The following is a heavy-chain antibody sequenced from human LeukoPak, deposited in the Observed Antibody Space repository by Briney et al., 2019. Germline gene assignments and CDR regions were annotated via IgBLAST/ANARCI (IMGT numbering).Heavy chain of an antibody. CDR1: GYSFTSYW. V-gene: IGHV5-51*01. Sequence: GESLKISCKGSGYSFTSYWIGWVRQMPGKGLEWMGIIYPGDSDTRYSPSFQGQVTTSADKSISTAYLQWSSLKASDTAMYYCARQSSSWYSEPYYYYIDVWGKGTTVTVSS. D-gene: IGHD6-13*01. CDR2: IYPGDSDT. J-gene: IGHJ6*03. CDR3: ARQSSSWYSEPYYYYIDV.